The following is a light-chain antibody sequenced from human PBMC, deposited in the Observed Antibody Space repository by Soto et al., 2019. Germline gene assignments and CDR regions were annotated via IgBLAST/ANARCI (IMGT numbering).Light chain of an antibody. V-gene: IGKV3-15*01. CDR1: QSLSSN. J-gene: IGKJ1*01. CDR2: GAS. CDR3: QQYGSSPGT. Sequence: EIVMTQSPATLSVSPGERATLSCRASQSLSSNLAWYQQKPGQAPRLLIYGASTRATGIPARFSGSGSGTDFTLTISRLEPEDFAVYYCQQYGSSPGTFGQGTKVDIK.